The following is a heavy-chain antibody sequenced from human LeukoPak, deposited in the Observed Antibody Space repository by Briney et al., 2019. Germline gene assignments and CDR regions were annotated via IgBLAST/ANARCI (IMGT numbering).Heavy chain of an antibody. CDR1: GFTFSSYS. CDR3: ARDLPYYYDSSGPGSFEN. J-gene: IGHJ4*02. CDR2: ISSSSSYI. V-gene: IGHV3-21*01. Sequence: GGSLRLSCAASGFTFSSYSMNWVRQAPGKGLDWVSSISSSSSYIYYADSVKGRFTISRDNAKNSLYLQMNSLRAEDTAVYYCARDLPYYYDSSGPGSFENWGQGTLVTVSS. D-gene: IGHD3-22*01.